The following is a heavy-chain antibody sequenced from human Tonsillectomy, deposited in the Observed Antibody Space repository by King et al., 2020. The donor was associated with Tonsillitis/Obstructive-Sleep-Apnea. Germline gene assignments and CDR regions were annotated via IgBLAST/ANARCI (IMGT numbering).Heavy chain of an antibody. CDR1: GDSFSGFH. J-gene: IGHJ4*02. CDR2: ITHSGTT. D-gene: IGHD6-6*01. Sequence: VQLQQWGAGLLKPSETLSLTCAVYGDSFSGFHWSWLRQSPGKGLEWIGEITHSGTTNYNPSLKSRVTMSVDTSKNQFSLKLSSVTAADTAVYYCARGFGSIIAPQYFFDYWGQGTLVTVSS. V-gene: IGHV4-34*01. CDR3: ARGFGSIIAPQYFFDY.